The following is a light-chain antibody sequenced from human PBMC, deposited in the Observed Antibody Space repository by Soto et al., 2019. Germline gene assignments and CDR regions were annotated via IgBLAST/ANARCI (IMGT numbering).Light chain of an antibody. CDR2: DVS. V-gene: IGLV2-14*01. CDR1: SSDVGGYNY. CDR3: SSYTSSNTYV. J-gene: IGLJ1*01. Sequence: QSALTQPASVSGSPGQSITIFCTGTSSDVGGYNYVSWYQQHPGKAPKLMIYDVSNRPSGVSNRFSGSKSGNTASLTISGLQAEDEADYYCSSYTSSNTYVFGTGTKLTVL.